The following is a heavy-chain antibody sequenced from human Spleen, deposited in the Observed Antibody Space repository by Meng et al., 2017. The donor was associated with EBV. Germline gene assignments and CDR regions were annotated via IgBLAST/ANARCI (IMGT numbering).Heavy chain of an antibody. D-gene: IGHD2-8*02. CDR3: ARDQDAGGVPGFDS. CDR1: GYPFTNYY. Sequence: QGQQFQSGALVKKPGARVKVSCKSSGYPFTNYYIHWVRRAPGQGLEWLGIINPRGGTATYALKFQGRVTMTRDTSTSTVYMAVSSLRSEDTAIYYCARDQDAGGVPGFDSWGQGTLVTVSS. J-gene: IGHJ4*02. CDR2: INPRGGTA. V-gene: IGHV1-46*01.